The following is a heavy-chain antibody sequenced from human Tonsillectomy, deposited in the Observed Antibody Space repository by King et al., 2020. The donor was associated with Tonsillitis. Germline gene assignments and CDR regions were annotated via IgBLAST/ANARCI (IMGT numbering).Heavy chain of an antibody. J-gene: IGHJ6*03. V-gene: IGHV4-59*01. D-gene: IGHD1-1*01. CDR1: GGSFSSYY. CDR2: VDDRGST. CDR3: ARAERAYYYYMDV. Sequence: LQLQESGPGLLKPSETPSLTCTVSGGSFSSYYWILIRQPPGKGLECIRNVDDRGSTNYNPTLKSRFTISVETSKNQFSLKLSSVTAADTAVYYCARAERAYYYYMDVWGKGTTVTVSS.